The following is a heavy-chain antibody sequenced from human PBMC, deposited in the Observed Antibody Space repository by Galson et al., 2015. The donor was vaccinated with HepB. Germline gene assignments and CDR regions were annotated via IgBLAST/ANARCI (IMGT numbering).Heavy chain of an antibody. CDR1: GFTFSGSA. CDR3: ARQRLEGGSFWSGYYGAGPFDY. J-gene: IGHJ4*02. V-gene: IGHV3-73*01. Sequence: SLRLSCAASGFTFSGSAMHWVRQASGKGLEWVGRIRSKADSYATAYAASVKVRFTISSADSKNTAYLQMNSLKTEDTAVYYCARQRLEGGSFWSGYYGAGPFDYWGQGTLVTVSS. CDR2: IRSKADSYAT. D-gene: IGHD3-3*01.